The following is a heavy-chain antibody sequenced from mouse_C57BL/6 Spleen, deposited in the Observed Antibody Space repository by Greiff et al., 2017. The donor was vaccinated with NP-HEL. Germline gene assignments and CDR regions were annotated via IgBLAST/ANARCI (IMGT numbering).Heavy chain of an antibody. V-gene: IGHV1-7*01. D-gene: IGHD2-4*01. CDR1: GYTFTSYW. J-gene: IGHJ4*01. CDR2: INPSSGYT. Sequence: QVQLQQSGAELAKPGASVKLTCKASGYTFTSYWMHWVKQRPGQGLEWIGYINPSSGYTKYNQKFMDKATLTADRSSNTPYMQLSSLTYEYSAVYYCARKVGYDYDDAMDYWGQGTSVTVSS. CDR3: ARKVGYDYDDAMDY.